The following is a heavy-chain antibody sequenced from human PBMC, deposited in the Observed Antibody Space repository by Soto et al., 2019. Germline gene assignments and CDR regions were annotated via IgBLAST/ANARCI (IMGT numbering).Heavy chain of an antibody. CDR2: ISSSGSTI. CDR1: GFTFSDYY. CDR3: ARDLYNWNHDAFDI. Sequence: PGGSLRLSCAASGFTFSDYYMSWIRQAPGKGLEWVSYISSSGSTIYYADSVKGRFTISRDNAKNSLYLQMNSLRAEDTAVYYCARDLYNWNHDAFDIWGQGTMVTVSS. J-gene: IGHJ3*02. D-gene: IGHD1-20*01. V-gene: IGHV3-11*01.